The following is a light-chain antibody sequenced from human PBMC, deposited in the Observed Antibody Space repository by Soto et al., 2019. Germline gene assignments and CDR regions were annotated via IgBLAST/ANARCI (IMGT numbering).Light chain of an antibody. CDR3: CSDEGTYSYRG. V-gene: IGLV2-11*01. CDR1: SSDVGAYNY. CDR2: DVN. Sequence: QSVLTQPRSASGSPGHSVTISCTGTSSDVGAYNYVSWYQQHPGKAPQLIIYDVNKRPSGVPDRFSGSKSGNTASLTISGLQAGDEGDYFCCSDEGTYSYRGLGEGTQRPVL. J-gene: IGLJ2*01.